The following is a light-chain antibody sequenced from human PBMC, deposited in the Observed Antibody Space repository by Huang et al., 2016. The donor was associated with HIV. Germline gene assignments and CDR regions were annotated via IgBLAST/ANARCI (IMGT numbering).Light chain of an antibody. CDR1: QSRSSRY. J-gene: IGKJ2*01. CDR3: QQYGSSPPYT. Sequence: EIVLTQSPGTLSLSPGERATLSCRASQSRSSRYLAWYQQRPGQAPRLLIYDASTRATGIPERFSGSGSGTDFTLTISRLEPEDFVVYYCQQYGSSPPYTFGQGTKLEIK. V-gene: IGKV3-20*01. CDR2: DAS.